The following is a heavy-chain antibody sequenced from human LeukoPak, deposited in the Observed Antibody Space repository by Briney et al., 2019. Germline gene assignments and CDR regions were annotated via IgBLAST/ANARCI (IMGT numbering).Heavy chain of an antibody. CDR1: GGSISSGDYY. D-gene: IGHD1-1*01. J-gene: IGHJ1*01. Sequence: SETLSLTCTVTGGSISSGDYYWSWIRQHPGTGLEWIARIYNSASTYYNPSLKSRVTTSVDTSKNQFSLKLSSVTAADTAVYYCATESRYPYFQNWGQGTLVTVSS. V-gene: IGHV4-31*03. CDR2: IYNSAST. CDR3: ATESRYPYFQN.